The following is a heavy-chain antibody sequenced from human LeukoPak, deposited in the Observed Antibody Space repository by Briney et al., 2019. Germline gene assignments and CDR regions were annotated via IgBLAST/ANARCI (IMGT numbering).Heavy chain of an antibody. J-gene: IGHJ6*03. Sequence: QPGRSLRLSCAASGFTFSSYGMHWVRQAPGKGLEWVAVIWYDGSNKYYADSVKGRFTISRDNAKNSLYLQMNSLRAEDTAVYYCARDRVGATRRDYYYYMDVWGKGTTVTVSS. CDR1: GFTFSSYG. D-gene: IGHD1-26*01. CDR3: ARDRVGATRRDYYYYMDV. V-gene: IGHV3-33*01. CDR2: IWYDGSNK.